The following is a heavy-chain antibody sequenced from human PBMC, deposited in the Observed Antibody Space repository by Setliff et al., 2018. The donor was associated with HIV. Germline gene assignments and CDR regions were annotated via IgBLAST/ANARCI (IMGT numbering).Heavy chain of an antibody. Sequence: SVKVSCKAYGGTFSSYAITWVRQAPGQGLECMGGIIPMLGITNYAQRFQGRLTITADEYTGTAYLELSSLRSEDTAVYYCASGSGYCKNGVCYIAVHRTPDKYYFDSWGQGALVTVSS. CDR1: GGTFSSYA. CDR2: IIPMLGIT. CDR3: ASGSGYCKNGVCYIAVHRTPDKYYFDS. V-gene: IGHV1-69*10. D-gene: IGHD2-8*01. J-gene: IGHJ4*02.